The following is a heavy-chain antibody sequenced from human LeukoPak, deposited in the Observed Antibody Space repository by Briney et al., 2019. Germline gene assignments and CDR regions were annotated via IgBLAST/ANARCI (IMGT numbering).Heavy chain of an antibody. D-gene: IGHD3-10*01. V-gene: IGHV4-61*02. CDR3: ARDGPYYGSGRGSAFDI. Sequence: SETLSLTCTVSGGSISRGCYYWSWIRQPAVKGLEWIGRIYTSGITNYNPSLKSRVTISVDTSKNQFSLKLSSVTAADTAVYYCARDGPYYGSGRGSAFDIWGQGTMVTVSS. CDR1: GGSISRGCYY. J-gene: IGHJ3*02. CDR2: IYTSGIT.